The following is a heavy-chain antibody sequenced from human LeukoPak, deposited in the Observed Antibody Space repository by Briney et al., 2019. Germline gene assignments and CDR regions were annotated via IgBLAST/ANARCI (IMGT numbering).Heavy chain of an antibody. Sequence: PGGSLRLSCAASGFTFSSYAMGWIRQAPGKGLDWVSAISGGGDNAYYPDSVKGRFTISRDNSKNTLYLQMNSLRAEDTAIYYCAKPRAMTTGVGRYFDLWGRGTLVTVSS. CDR1: GFTFSSYA. CDR3: AKPRAMTTGVGRYFDL. D-gene: IGHD1-1*01. V-gene: IGHV3-23*01. J-gene: IGHJ2*01. CDR2: ISGGGDNA.